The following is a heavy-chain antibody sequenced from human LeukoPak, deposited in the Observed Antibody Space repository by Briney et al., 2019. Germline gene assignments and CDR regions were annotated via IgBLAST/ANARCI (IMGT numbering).Heavy chain of an antibody. CDR3: ALLWFGEFDTSDY. CDR1: GYSFTSYW. D-gene: IGHD3-10*01. J-gene: IGHJ4*02. Sequence: GESLKISCKGSGYSFTSYWIGWVRQMPGKGLEWMGIIYPGDSDTRYSPFFQGQVTISADTSISTAYLQWSSLKASDTAMYYCALLWFGEFDTSDYWGQGTLVTVSS. CDR2: IYPGDSDT. V-gene: IGHV5-51*01.